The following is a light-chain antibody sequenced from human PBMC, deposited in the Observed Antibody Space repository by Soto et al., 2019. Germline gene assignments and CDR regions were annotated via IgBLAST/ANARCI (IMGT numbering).Light chain of an antibody. CDR1: SSDVGGYNY. CDR3: SSYTSSSTDV. J-gene: IGLJ1*01. V-gene: IGLV2-14*01. CDR2: EVS. Sequence: QSALTQPASVSGSPGQSITISCTGTSSDVGGYNYVSWYQQHPGKAPKLMIYEVSNRPSGVSNRVSGSKSGNTASLTISWLQAEDEADYYCSSYTSSSTDVFGTGTKVTVL.